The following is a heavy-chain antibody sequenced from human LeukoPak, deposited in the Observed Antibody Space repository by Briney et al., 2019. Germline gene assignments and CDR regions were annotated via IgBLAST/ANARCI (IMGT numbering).Heavy chain of an antibody. CDR2: IHYSGST. Sequence: SETLSLTCSVSGGSISSSSYYWGWIRQPPGKGLEWIGSIHYSGSTYYNTSPKSRVTISVDTPKNQFSLKLSSVTAADTAVYYCASPSIVGATGRRNDAFDIWGQGTMVAVFS. J-gene: IGHJ3*02. CDR1: GGSISSSSYY. D-gene: IGHD1-26*01. V-gene: IGHV4-39*01. CDR3: ASPSIVGATGRRNDAFDI.